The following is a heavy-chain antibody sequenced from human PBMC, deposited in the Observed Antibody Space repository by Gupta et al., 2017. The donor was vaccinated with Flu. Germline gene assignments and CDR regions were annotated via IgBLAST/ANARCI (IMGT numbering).Heavy chain of an antibody. Sequence: QAPGKGLEWGAAIWHDGRYKFHRDSVKGRFTISRDNSKNTLYLQMNGLRAEDTAVYYCATERGYGGNSAAFDVWGQGTLVTVSS. CDR2: IWHDGRYK. J-gene: IGHJ3*01. CDR3: ATERGYGGNSAAFDV. V-gene: IGHV3-33*01. D-gene: IGHD4-17*01.